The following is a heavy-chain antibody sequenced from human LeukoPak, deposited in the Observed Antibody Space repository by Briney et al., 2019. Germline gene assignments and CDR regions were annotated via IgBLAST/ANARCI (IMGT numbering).Heavy chain of an antibody. D-gene: IGHD3-22*01. V-gene: IGHV1-69*05. CDR2: ITPIFGTA. Sequence: SVKVSCKASGGTFSSYAISWVRQAPGQGLEWMGRITPIFGTANYAQKFQGRVTITTDESTSTAYMELSSLRSEDTAVYYCARSLYYYDSSGYYLYYFDYWGQGTLVTVSS. J-gene: IGHJ4*02. CDR1: GGTFSSYA. CDR3: ARSLYYYDSSGYYLYYFDY.